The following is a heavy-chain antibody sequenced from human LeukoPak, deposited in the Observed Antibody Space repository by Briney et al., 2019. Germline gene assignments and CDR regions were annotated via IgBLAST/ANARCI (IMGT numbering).Heavy chain of an antibody. J-gene: IGHJ4*02. D-gene: IGHD6-6*01. Sequence: ALVKVSCKASGYTFTGQYMHWVRQAPGQGLEWMGWINPNTGGTNYAQKLQGRVTMTRDTTISTAYMELSRLTSDDTAIYYCATYPRYSSSPPFDYWGQGTLVTVSS. CDR2: INPNTGGT. CDR3: ATYPRYSSSPPFDY. V-gene: IGHV1-2*02. CDR1: GYTFTGQY.